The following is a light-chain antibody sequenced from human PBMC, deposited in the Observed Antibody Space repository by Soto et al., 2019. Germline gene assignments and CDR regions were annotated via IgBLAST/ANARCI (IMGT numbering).Light chain of an antibody. Sequence: IQMTQSPSSLSASVGDRVTSTCRASQSISSYLNWYQQKPGKAPKLLIYAASSLQSGVPSRFSGSGSGTDFTLTISSLQPEDFATYYCQQSYSTPRTFGQGTMVDIK. CDR3: QQSYSTPRT. CDR1: QSISSY. V-gene: IGKV1-39*01. J-gene: IGKJ1*01. CDR2: AAS.